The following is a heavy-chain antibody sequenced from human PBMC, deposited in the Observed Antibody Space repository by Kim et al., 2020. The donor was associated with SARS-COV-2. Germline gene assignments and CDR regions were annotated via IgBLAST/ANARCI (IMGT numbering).Heavy chain of an antibody. V-gene: IGHV4-31*03. CDR2: IFNSVST. CDR3: ARGNYGVFDY. Sequence: SETLSLTCTVSGGSIRSGGYYWTWIRQHPGKGLEWIGYIFNSVSTYYNPSLKSRVTISVDTSENQFSLNLSSVTAADTALYYCARGNYGVFDYWGHGTLVTVSS. J-gene: IGHJ4*01. CDR1: GGSIRSGGYY. D-gene: IGHD1-7*01.